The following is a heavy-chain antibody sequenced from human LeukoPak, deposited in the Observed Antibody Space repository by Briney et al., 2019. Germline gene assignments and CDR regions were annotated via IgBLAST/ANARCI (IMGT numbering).Heavy chain of an antibody. D-gene: IGHD5-18*01. J-gene: IGHJ4*02. CDR1: GGSISSYY. CDR2: ISDSGST. CDR3: ARLLRGYSYGPFDN. V-gene: IGHV4-59*08. Sequence: SETLSLTCTVSGGSISSYYWSWIRQPPGKGLEWIGYISDSGSTNYSPSLKSRVTISVDTSKNQFSLKLSSVTAAATAVYYCARLLRGYSYGPFDNWGQGTLVAVSS.